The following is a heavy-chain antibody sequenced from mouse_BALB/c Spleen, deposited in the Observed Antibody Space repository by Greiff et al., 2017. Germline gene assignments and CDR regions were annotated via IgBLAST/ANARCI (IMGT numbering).Heavy chain of an antibody. CDR2: IYPGNSDT. Sequence: EVQLQQSGTVLARPGASVKMSCKASGYTFTSYWMHWVKQRPGQGLEWIGAIYPGNSDTSYNQKFKGKAKLTAVTSTSTAYMELSSLTNEDSAVYYCTRRRSTMITEGYYFDYWGQGTTLTVSS. CDR1: GYTFTSYW. J-gene: IGHJ2*01. V-gene: IGHV1-5*01. CDR3: TRRRSTMITEGYYFDY. D-gene: IGHD2-4*01.